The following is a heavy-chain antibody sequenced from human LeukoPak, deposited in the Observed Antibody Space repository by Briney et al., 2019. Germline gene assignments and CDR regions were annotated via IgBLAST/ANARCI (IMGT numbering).Heavy chain of an antibody. V-gene: IGHV3-69-1*02. D-gene: IGHD4-17*01. CDR1: AFTFSDYS. J-gene: IGHJ6*03. CDR2: ISSGA. CDR3: ARGRGDYGSYYMDV. Sequence: PGGSRRLSCEASAFTFSDYSMKWVRQAPGKGLEWVSSISSGAYSADSVKGRFTISRDNAKNSLYLQMNSLRAEDTAVDYCARGRGDYGSYYMDVWGKGSTVTVSS.